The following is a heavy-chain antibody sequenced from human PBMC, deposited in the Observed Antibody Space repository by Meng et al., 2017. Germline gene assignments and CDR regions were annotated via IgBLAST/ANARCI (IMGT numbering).Heavy chain of an antibody. Sequence: ASVKVSCKASGYTFTSYAMHWVRQAPGQRLEWMGWINAGNGNTKYSQKFQGRVTITRDTSASTAYMELSSLRPEDTAVYYCARGGSSGLVGYYYYGMDVWGQGTTVTVSS. CDR1: GYTFTSYA. D-gene: IGHD6-19*01. CDR3: ARGGSSGLVGYYYYGMDV. CDR2: INAGNGNT. J-gene: IGHJ6*02. V-gene: IGHV1-3*01.